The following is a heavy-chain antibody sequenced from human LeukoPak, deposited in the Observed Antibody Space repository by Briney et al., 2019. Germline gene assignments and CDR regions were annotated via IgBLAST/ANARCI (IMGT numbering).Heavy chain of an antibody. V-gene: IGHV4-34*01. CDR1: GGSFSGYY. D-gene: IGHD3-22*01. J-gene: IGHJ4*02. CDR2: INHSGST. CDR3: ASKRITMIVVANPVFDY. Sequence: SETLSLTCAVYGGSFSGYYWSWIRQPPGKGLEWIGEINHSGSTNYNPSLKSRVTISVDTSKNQFSLKLSSVTAADTAVYYCASKRITMIVVANPVFDYWCQGTLVTVAS.